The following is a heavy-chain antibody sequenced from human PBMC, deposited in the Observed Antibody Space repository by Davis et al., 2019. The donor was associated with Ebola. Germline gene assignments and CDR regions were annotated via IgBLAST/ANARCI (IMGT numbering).Heavy chain of an antibody. CDR3: ARQDKVYYGSGSYPYYFDY. CDR2: IYYSGST. J-gene: IGHJ4*02. D-gene: IGHD3-10*01. V-gene: IGHV4-31*03. Sequence: PSETLSLTCTVSGGSISSGGYYWSWIRQHPGKGLEWIGYIYYSGSTYYNPSLKSRVTISVDTSKNQFSLKLSSVTAADTAVYYCARQDKVYYGSGSYPYYFDYWGQGTLVTVSS. CDR1: GGSISSGGYY.